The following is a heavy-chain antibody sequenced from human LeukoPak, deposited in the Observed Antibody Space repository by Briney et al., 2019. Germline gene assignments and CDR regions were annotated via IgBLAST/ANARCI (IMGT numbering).Heavy chain of an antibody. CDR1: GGTFSSYA. J-gene: IGHJ4*02. CDR3: ARVERAYYDSGGYYI. D-gene: IGHD3-22*01. V-gene: IGHV1-69*05. Sequence: SVKVSCKASGGTFSSYAISWVRQAPGQGLEWMGGIIPIFGTANYAQKFQGRVTITTDESTSTAYMELSSLRSEDTAVYYCARVERAYYDSGGYYIWGQGTLVTVSS. CDR2: IIPIFGTA.